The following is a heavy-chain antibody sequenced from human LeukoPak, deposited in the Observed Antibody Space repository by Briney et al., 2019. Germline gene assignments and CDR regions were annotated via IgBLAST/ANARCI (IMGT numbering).Heavy chain of an antibody. D-gene: IGHD3-16*01. Sequence: SETLSLTCTVSGGSITRNYWNWIRQPPGKGLEWIGYVYYSGSTNYNPSLKSRVTISVDTSKKQFSLKLSSATAADTAVYYCARVLDLSKRGLDAFDIWGQGTMVTVSS. CDR3: ARVLDLSKRGLDAFDI. J-gene: IGHJ3*02. CDR2: VYYSGST. V-gene: IGHV4-59*01. CDR1: GGSITRNY.